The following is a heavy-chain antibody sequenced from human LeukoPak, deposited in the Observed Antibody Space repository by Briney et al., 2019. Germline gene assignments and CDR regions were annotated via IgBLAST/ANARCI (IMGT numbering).Heavy chain of an antibody. Sequence: SQTLSLTCSVSGGSISSGTYYWSWIRQPAGKGLEWIGRLYTSGSTKYNPSLKSRVTISLDTSKNQFSLRLRSVTAADTAVYYCARDWETRVAVAGINYSYYYMDVWGKGTTVTVSS. V-gene: IGHV4-61*02. CDR1: GGSISSGTYY. CDR2: LYTSGST. J-gene: IGHJ6*03. D-gene: IGHD6-19*01. CDR3: ARDWETRVAVAGINYSYYYMDV.